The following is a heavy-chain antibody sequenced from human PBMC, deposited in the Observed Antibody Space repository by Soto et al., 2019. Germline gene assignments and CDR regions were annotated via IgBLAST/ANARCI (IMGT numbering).Heavy chain of an antibody. D-gene: IGHD2-8*01. CDR1: GFTFDTYW. CDR3: ARNGR. CDR2: IKPDGSLT. J-gene: IGHJ4*03. Sequence: EVQLVESGGGLVQPGGSLRLSCAASGFTFDTYWMSWVRQAPGKGLEWVANIKPDGSLTDYVDSVKGRFTISRDNAKNSPFLQMNSLRAEDTAVYYCARNGRWGHGTFVTVSS. V-gene: IGHV3-7*05.